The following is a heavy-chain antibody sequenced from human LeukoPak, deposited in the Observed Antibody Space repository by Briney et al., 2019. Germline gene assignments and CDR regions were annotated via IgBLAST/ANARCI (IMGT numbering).Heavy chain of an antibody. CDR2: IYYSGST. J-gene: IGHJ3*02. CDR3: ARDGTQSVGYAFDI. D-gene: IGHD1-1*01. Sequence: SETLSLTCTVSGGSISSGGYYWSWIRQHPGKGLEWIGYIYYSGSTYYNPSLKSRVTISVDTSKNQFSLKLSSVTAADTAVYYCARDGTQSVGYAFDIWGQGTMVTVSS. V-gene: IGHV4-31*03. CDR1: GGSISSGGYY.